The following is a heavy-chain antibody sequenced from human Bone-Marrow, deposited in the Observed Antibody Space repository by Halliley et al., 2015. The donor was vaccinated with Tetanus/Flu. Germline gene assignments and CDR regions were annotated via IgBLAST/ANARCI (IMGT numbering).Heavy chain of an antibody. CDR3: ARGYRENSFDY. J-gene: IGHJ4*02. Sequence: LEGLSFIGNDGEPIYYADSVRGRFTISRDSAKNYVFLQMNSLRDEDTAVYYCARGYRENSFDYWGQGVQVTVSS. D-gene: IGHD4-4*01. CDR2: IGNDGEPI. V-gene: IGHV3-48*02.